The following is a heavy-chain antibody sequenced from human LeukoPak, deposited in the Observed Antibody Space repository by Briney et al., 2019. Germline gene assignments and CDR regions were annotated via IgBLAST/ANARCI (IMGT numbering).Heavy chain of an antibody. V-gene: IGHV4-61*10. J-gene: IGHJ3*02. Sequence: SETLSLTCTVSGGSISSGRYYWSWIRQPAGKGLEWIGEIYYSGSTNYNPSLKSRVTISVDTSKNHFSLKVRSVTAADTAVYYCARRFRISSSSSDAFDIWGQGTMVTVSS. CDR1: GGSISSGRYY. D-gene: IGHD6-13*01. CDR3: ARRFRISSSSSDAFDI. CDR2: IYYSGST.